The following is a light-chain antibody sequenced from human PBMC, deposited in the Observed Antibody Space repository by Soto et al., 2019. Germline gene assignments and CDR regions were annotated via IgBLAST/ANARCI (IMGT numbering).Light chain of an antibody. Sequence: EIVLTQSPGTLSLSPGERATLSCRASQSVSSSYLAWYQQKPGQAPRLLIYDASTRATGIPDRFSGSGSETEFTLTISSLQSEDFAVYYCQQCNWPLTFGGGTKVDI. CDR3: QQCNWPLT. CDR1: QSVSSSY. V-gene: IGKV3D-20*02. CDR2: DAS. J-gene: IGKJ4*01.